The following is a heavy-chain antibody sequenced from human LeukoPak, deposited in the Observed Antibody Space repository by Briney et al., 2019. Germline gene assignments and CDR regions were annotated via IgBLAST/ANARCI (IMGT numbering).Heavy chain of an antibody. V-gene: IGHV3-23*01. CDR2: IITGDGNT. D-gene: IGHD2-15*01. J-gene: IGHJ4*02. CDR1: GFTFSSYT. Sequence: GSLRLSCTASGFTFSSYTMTWVRQAPGKGLKWVSTIITGDGNTYYADSVKGRFTVSRDDSKNTLYLQMNSLRAEDTAVYYCAKSVVVITFRFDDWGQGALVTVSS. CDR3: AKSVVVITFRFDD.